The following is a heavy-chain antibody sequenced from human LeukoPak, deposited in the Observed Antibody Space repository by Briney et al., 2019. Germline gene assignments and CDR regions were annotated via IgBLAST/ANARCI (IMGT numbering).Heavy chain of an antibody. Sequence: PGGSLRLSCAASGFTFSSYSMNWVRQAPGKGLEWVSSISSSSSYIYYADSVKGRFTISRDSAKNSLYLQMNSLRAEDTAVYYCASSAGALEWSIGSRYYFDYWGQGTLVTVSS. CDR3: ASSAGALEWSIGSRYYFDY. D-gene: IGHD3-3*01. V-gene: IGHV3-21*01. J-gene: IGHJ4*02. CDR1: GFTFSSYS. CDR2: ISSSSSYI.